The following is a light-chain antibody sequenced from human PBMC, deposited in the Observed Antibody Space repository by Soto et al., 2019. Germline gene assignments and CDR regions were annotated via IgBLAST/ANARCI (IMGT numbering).Light chain of an antibody. CDR2: GAS. CDR1: QSVSSN. V-gene: IGKV3-15*01. J-gene: IGKJ1*01. CDR3: QQYNNWPPGT. Sequence: ETVMTQSPATLSVSPGEGATLSCRASQSVSSNLAWYQQKPGQAPRLLIYGASTRATGIPARFSGSGSGTEFTLTISRLQSEDFAVYYCQQYNNWPPGTFGQGTKVDIK.